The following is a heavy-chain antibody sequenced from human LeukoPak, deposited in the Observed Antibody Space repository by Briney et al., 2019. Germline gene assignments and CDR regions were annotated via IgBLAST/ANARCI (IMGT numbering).Heavy chain of an antibody. Sequence: GGSLRLSCAASGFTFSSYWMSWVRQAPGKGLEWVANIKQDGSEKYYVDSVKGRFTISRDNAKNSLYLQMNSLRAEDTAVYYCARGDKITYYDFWSGYYTGGYFDYWGQGTLVTVSS. V-gene: IGHV3-7*04. J-gene: IGHJ4*02. CDR3: ARGDKITYYDFWSGYYTGGYFDY. D-gene: IGHD3-3*01. CDR2: IKQDGSEK. CDR1: GFTFSSYW.